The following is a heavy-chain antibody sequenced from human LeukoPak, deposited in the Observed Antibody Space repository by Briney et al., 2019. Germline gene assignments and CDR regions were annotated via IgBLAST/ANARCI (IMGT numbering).Heavy chain of an antibody. D-gene: IGHD6-19*01. Sequence: GESLKISCKGSGYSFTSYWIAWVRQRPGKGLEWMGIIYPDDSDTRYSPSFQGQVTITADKSISTAYLQWSSLKASDNAMYYCARQRRSSGWPNDYWGQGTLVTVSS. CDR1: GYSFTSYW. J-gene: IGHJ4*02. CDR2: IYPDDSDT. CDR3: ARQRRSSGWPNDY. V-gene: IGHV5-51*01.